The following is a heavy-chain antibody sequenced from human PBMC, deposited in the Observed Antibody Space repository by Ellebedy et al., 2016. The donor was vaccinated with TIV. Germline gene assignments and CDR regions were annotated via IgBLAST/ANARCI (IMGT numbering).Heavy chain of an antibody. Sequence: GESLKISXAASGFTFSSYAMHWVRQAPGKGLEWVAVISYDGSNKYYADSVKGRFTISRDNSKNTLYLQMNSLRAEDTAVYYCARDFDYGDYWGQGTLVTVSS. CDR3: ARDFDYGDY. CDR2: ISYDGSNK. D-gene: IGHD3-3*01. CDR1: GFTFSSYA. V-gene: IGHV3-30-3*01. J-gene: IGHJ4*02.